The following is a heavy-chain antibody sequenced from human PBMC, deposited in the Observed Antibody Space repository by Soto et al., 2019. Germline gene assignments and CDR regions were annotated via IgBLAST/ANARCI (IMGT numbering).Heavy chain of an antibody. D-gene: IGHD3-22*01. V-gene: IGHV1-69*01. J-gene: IGHJ4*02. CDR2: NIPVFQTA. Sequence: QEQLVQSGAEVKKPGSSVKVSCKASGGLFSSYPISWVRQVPGQGLEWMGGNIPVFQTAYYTQRFQGRVTITADESTNTPYMELSSLRSEDTPIYYCARGGSGYTWFNEFWGQGTLVTVSS. CDR3: ARGGSGYTWFNEF. CDR1: GGLFSSYP.